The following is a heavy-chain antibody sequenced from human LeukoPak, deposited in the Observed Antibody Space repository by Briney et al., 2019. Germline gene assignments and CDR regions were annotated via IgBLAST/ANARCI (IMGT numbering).Heavy chain of an antibody. CDR2: IYYSGSA. J-gene: IGHJ4*02. V-gene: IGHV4-39*01. D-gene: IGHD1-26*01. CDR1: GGSIISSSYY. Sequence: SETLSLTCTASGGSIISSSYYWGWIRQAPGKGLEWIGTIYYSGSAFYNPSLKSRVTISVDTSKNQFSLKLSSVTAADTAVYYCARLYSGSPHDYWGQGTLVTVSS. CDR3: ARLYSGSPHDY.